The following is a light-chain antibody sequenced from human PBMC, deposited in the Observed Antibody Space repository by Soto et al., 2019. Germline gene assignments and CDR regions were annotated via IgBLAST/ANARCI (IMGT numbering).Light chain of an antibody. Sequence: EIVLTQSPATLSLSPGERATLSCRASQSVSSYLAWYQQKPGQAPRLLIYDASNRANGIPARFSGSGSGTDFTLTISSLEPEDFAVYYCQQRSNWHPWTFGQGTKVEIK. CDR2: DAS. CDR3: QQRSNWHPWT. V-gene: IGKV3-11*01. J-gene: IGKJ1*01. CDR1: QSVSSY.